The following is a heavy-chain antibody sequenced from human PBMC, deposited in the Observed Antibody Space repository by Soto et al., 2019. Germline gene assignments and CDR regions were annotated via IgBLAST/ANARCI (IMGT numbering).Heavy chain of an antibody. J-gene: IGHJ3*02. CDR2: ISWNSGSI. D-gene: IGHD3-16*01. V-gene: IGHV3-9*01. CDR3: AKDFFGTVITFGGVVDI. CDR1: GFTFDDYA. Sequence: GGSLRLSCAASGFTFDDYAMHWVRQAPGKGLEWVSGISWNSGSIGYADSVKGRFTISRDNAKNSLYLQMNSLRAEDTALYYCAKDFFGTVITFGGVVDIWGQGTMVTVSS.